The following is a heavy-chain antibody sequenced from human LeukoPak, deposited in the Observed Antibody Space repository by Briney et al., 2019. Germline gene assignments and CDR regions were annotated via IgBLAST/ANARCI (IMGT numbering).Heavy chain of an antibody. CDR1: GFTFSSYS. CDR3: AREQDLDY. CDR2: ISSSSNTI. Sequence: GGSLRLSCAASGFTFSSYSMNWVRQAPGKGLEWVSYISSSSNTIYYADSVKGRFTISRDNAKNSLYLQMNSLRAEDTAVYYCAREQDLDYWGQGTLVTVSS. J-gene: IGHJ4*02. V-gene: IGHV3-48*01.